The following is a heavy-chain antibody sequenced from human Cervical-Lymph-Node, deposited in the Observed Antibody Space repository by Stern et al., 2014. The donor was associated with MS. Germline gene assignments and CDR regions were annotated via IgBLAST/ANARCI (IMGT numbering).Heavy chain of an antibody. CDR1: GFNFRTYW. CDR2: INGDGTVS. Sequence: VQLVESGGGIVQPGGSLMISCVASGFNFRTYWMHWVRQGPGKGLEWVSRINGDGTVSTYADSVRGRFTISRNNANNTMSLQLNNLRVEDTAIYYCASAYRASWGQEPWSPSPQ. V-gene: IGHV3-74*02. CDR3: ASAYRAS. D-gene: IGHD1-1*01. J-gene: IGHJ4*02.